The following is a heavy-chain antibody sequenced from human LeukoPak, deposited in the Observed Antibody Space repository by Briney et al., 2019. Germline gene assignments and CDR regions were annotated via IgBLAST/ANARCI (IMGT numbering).Heavy chain of an antibody. V-gene: IGHV1-69*05. J-gene: IGHJ6*02. Sequence: GASVKVSCKASGGTFSSYAISWVRQAPGQGLEWMGGIIPIFGTANYAQKFQGRVTMTTDTSTSTAYMELRSLRSDDTAVYYCAREPDVVVTAEVYYGMDVWGQGTTVTVSS. D-gene: IGHD2-21*02. CDR3: AREPDVVVTAEVYYGMDV. CDR1: GGTFSSYA. CDR2: IIPIFGTA.